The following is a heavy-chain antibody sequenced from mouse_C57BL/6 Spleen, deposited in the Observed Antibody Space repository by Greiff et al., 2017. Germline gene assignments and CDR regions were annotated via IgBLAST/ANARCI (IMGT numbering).Heavy chain of an antibody. Sequence: QVQLQQPGAELVRPGSSVKLSCKASGYTFTSYWIDWVKQRPGQGLEWIGNIYPSDSETHYNQKFKDKATLTVDKSSSTAYMQLSSLTSEDSAVYYCAREGAYYGSSYIDYWGQGTTLTVSS. CDR2: IYPSDSET. V-gene: IGHV1-61*01. CDR1: GYTFTSYW. CDR3: AREGAYYGSSYIDY. D-gene: IGHD1-1*01. J-gene: IGHJ2*01.